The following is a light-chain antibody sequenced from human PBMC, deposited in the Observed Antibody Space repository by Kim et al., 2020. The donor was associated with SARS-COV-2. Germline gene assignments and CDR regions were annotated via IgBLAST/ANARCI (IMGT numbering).Light chain of an antibody. CDR1: SGSIASSY. CDR3: QSYDSSNPWV. V-gene: IGLV6-57*03. Sequence: KTVTIYSTRSSGSIASSYVQWYQQRPGSAPTTVIYEDNQRPSGVPDRFSGSIDSSSNSASLTISGLKTEDEADYYCQSYDSSNPWVFGGGTQLTVL. J-gene: IGLJ3*02. CDR2: EDN.